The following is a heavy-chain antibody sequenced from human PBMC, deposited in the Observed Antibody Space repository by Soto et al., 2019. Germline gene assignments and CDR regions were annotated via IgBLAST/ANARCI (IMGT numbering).Heavy chain of an antibody. D-gene: IGHD3-10*01. V-gene: IGHV3-23*01. Sequence: EVQVLESGGDLVQPGGSLRLSRAASGFTFSDYAMTWVRQAPGKGLDWVSSVSANGDITYYADSVKGRFTISRDNSNNTLLLQMNSLRAEDTALFYCARGDRGGSGSPASYYFSGLDVWGQGTTVTVSS. CDR1: GFTFSDYA. J-gene: IGHJ6*02. CDR3: ARGDRGGSGSPASYYFSGLDV. CDR2: VSANGDIT.